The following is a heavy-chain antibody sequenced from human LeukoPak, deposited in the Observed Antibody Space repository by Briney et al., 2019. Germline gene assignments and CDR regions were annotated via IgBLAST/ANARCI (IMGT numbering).Heavy chain of an antibody. Sequence: SETLSLTCTVAGGSISIFYWNWIRQPPGKGLEWMSIIYNSGSTTYNPSLQSRVTISGDTSKNPSSLKLTSVTAADTALYSCPRDRELGLWGRGTLVTVPS. CDR3: PRDRELGL. D-gene: IGHD1-26*01. CDR1: GGSISIFY. CDR2: IYNSGST. J-gene: IGHJ2*01. V-gene: IGHV4-59*12.